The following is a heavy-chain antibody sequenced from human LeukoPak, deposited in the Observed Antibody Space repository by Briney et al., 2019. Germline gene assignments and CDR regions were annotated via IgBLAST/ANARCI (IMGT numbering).Heavy chain of an antibody. CDR2: ISGSGGST. CDR3: ARDHDSSGYLDY. D-gene: IGHD3-22*01. V-gene: IGHV3-23*01. Sequence: GGSLRLSCAASGFTFSSYAMSWVRQAPGKGLEWVSAISGSGGSTYYADSVKGRFTISRDNSKNTLYLQMNSLRAEDTAVYYCARDHDSSGYLDYWGQGTLVTVSS. J-gene: IGHJ4*02. CDR1: GFTFSSYA.